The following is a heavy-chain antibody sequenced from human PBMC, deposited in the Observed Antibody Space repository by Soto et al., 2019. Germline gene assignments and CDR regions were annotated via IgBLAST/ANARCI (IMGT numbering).Heavy chain of an antibody. CDR3: ALRPSYCSGGSCYSGFDY. D-gene: IGHD2-15*01. Sequence: QITLKESGPTLVKPTQTLTLTCTFSGFSLSTSGVGVGWIRQPPGKALEWLALIYWDDDKRYSPSLKSRLTITKDPSKNQVVLTMTIMDPVDTATYYCALRPSYCSGGSCYSGFDYWGQGTLVTVSS. J-gene: IGHJ4*02. CDR1: GFSLSTSGVG. CDR2: IYWDDDK. V-gene: IGHV2-5*02.